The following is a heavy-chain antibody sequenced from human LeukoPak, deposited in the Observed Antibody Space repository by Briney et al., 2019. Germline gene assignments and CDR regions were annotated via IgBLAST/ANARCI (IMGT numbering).Heavy chain of an antibody. CDR1: GFTFSSYA. Sequence: GGSLRLSCAASGFTFSSYAMSWVRQAPGKGLEWVSAISGSGGSTYYADSVKGRFTISRDNSKNTLYLQMNSLRAEDTAVYYCAKSVAFTVTATYFDYWGQGTLVTVSS. J-gene: IGHJ4*02. V-gene: IGHV3-23*01. D-gene: IGHD4-4*01. CDR2: ISGSGGST. CDR3: AKSVAFTVTATYFDY.